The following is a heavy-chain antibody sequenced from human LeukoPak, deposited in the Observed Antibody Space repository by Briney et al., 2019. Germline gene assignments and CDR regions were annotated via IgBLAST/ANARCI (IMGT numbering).Heavy chain of an antibody. CDR2: ISGSGGST. CDR3: AKVAIDYFDY. J-gene: IGHJ4*02. CDR1: GFTFSSYG. D-gene: IGHD5-24*01. V-gene: IGHV3-23*01. Sequence: GGTLRLSRAASGFTFSSYGMSWVRQAPGKGLEWVSAISGSGGSTYYADSVKGRFTISRDNSKNTLYLQMNSLRAEDTAVYYCAKVAIDYFDYWGQGTLVTVSS.